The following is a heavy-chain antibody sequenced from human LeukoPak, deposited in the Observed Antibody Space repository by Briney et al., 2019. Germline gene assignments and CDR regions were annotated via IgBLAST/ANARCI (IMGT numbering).Heavy chain of an antibody. D-gene: IGHD1-26*01. J-gene: IGHJ4*02. CDR3: ARRPLVGGIDS. CDR1: GGSFSGYY. Sequence: SETLSLTCAVYGGSFSGYYWSWIRQPPGEGLEWIGEINHSGSTNYNPSLKSRVTISVDTSKNQFSLKLSSVTAADTAVYYCARRPLVGGIDSWGLGTLVTVSS. CDR2: INHSGST. V-gene: IGHV4-34*01.